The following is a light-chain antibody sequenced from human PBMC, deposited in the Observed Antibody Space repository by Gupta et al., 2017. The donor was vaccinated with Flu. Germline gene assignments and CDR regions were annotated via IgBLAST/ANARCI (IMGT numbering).Light chain of an antibody. CDR2: GNS. CDR1: SSNIGAGYD. CDR3: QSYDSSLRGWV. V-gene: IGLV1-40*01. Sequence: QSVLTQPPSVSGARGQRVTISCTGSSSNIGAGYDVHWYQQLPGTAPKLLIYGNSNRPSGVPDRFSGSKSGTSASLAITGLQAEDEADYYCQSYDSSLRGWVFDGGTKLTVL. J-gene: IGLJ3*02.